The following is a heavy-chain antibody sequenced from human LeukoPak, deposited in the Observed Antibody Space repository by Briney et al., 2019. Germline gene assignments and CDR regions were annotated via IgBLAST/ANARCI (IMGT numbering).Heavy chain of an antibody. CDR3: ARDHGDYVSGHFDL. CDR1: GFTFSSYG. J-gene: IGHJ2*01. D-gene: IGHD4-17*01. CDR2: IWCDGSNK. V-gene: IGHV3-33*01. Sequence: GGSLRLSCAASGFTFSSYGMHWVRQAPGKGLEWVAVIWCDGSNKYYADSVKGRFTISRDNSKNTLYLQMNSLTAEDTAVYYCARDHGDYVSGHFDLWGRGTLVTVSS.